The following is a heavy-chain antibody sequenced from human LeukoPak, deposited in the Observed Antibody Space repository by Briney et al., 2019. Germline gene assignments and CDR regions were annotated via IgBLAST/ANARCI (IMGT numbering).Heavy chain of an antibody. CDR2: IYPGNSEI. D-gene: IGHD6-19*01. V-gene: IGHV5-51*01. J-gene: IGHJ4*02. CDR1: VFTFSSYS. CDR3: ARRAVSSDWNYFDY. Sequence: GGSLRLSCAPSVFTFSSYSENWVPHAPGKGREWRRHIYPGNSEIRCSLSFQRQDTLSTDKSISTAYLQWSSLKASDTAMYYCARRAVSSDWNYFDYWGQGTLVTVSS.